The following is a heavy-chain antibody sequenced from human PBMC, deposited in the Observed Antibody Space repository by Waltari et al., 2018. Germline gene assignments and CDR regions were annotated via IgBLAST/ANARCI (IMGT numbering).Heavy chain of an antibody. V-gene: IGHV1-18*01. CDR3: ARGSSGYTEADFDY. CDR2: SSAYNGNT. Sequence: QVQLVQSGAEVKKPGASVKVSCKASGYTFNRHGFNWVRQAPGQGLEWMAWSSAYNGNTNYAQTFQGRVTVTTDTSTTTAYMELRSLRSDDTAVYYCARGSSGYTEADFDYWGQGTPVTVSS. D-gene: IGHD3-22*01. J-gene: IGHJ4*02. CDR1: GYTFNRHG.